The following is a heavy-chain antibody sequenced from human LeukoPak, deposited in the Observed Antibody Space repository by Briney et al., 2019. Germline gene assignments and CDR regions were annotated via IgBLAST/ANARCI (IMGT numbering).Heavy chain of an antibody. CDR1: GFSVSSNY. CDR3: ARKTDSGGQGDY. J-gene: IGHJ4*02. D-gene: IGHD3-22*01. CDR2: IYSGGNT. V-gene: IGHV3-66*01. Sequence: PGGSLRLSCAASGFSVSSNYMSWVRQAPGKGLGCVSVIYSGGNTYYADSVKGRFTISKDKSKNTLYLQMNSLRAEDTAVYYCARKTDSGGQGDYWGPGTLVTVSS.